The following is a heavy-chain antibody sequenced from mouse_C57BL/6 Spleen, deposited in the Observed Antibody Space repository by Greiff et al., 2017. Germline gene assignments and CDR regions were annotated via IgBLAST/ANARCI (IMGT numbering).Heavy chain of an antibody. CDR3: ARWGYGLYYFDY. D-gene: IGHD2-10*02. CDR2: IYPGDGDT. CDR1: GYAFSSSW. V-gene: IGHV1-82*01. Sequence: VQLQQSGPELVKPGASVKISCKASGYAFSSSWMNWVKQRPGKGLEWIGRIYPGDGDTNYNGKFKGKATLTADKSSSTAYMQLSSLTSEDSAVYFCARWGYGLYYFDYWGQGTTLTVSS. J-gene: IGHJ2*01.